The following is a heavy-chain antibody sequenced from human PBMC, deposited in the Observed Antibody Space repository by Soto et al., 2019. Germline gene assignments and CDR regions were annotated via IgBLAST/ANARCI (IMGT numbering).Heavy chain of an antibody. CDR1: GFTFISYG. CDR3: ARKSEYSSSSPPDY. D-gene: IGHD6-6*01. Sequence: PGGSLRLSCAASGFTFISYGMHWVRQAPGKGLEWVAVIWYDGSNKYYADSVKGRFTISRDNSKNTLYLQMNSLRAEDTAVYYCARKSEYSSSSPPDYWGQGTLVTVSS. J-gene: IGHJ4*02. V-gene: IGHV3-33*01. CDR2: IWYDGSNK.